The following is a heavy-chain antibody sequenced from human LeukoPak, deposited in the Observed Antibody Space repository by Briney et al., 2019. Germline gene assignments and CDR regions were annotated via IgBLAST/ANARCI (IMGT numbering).Heavy chain of an antibody. V-gene: IGHV3-20*04. J-gene: IGHJ4*02. CDR2: INWNSGST. CDR1: GFTFADYG. CDR3: ARDKDGSGSYYMSGFDY. Sequence: GGSRRLSCAASGFTFADYGMSWVRQAPGKGLEWVSGINWNSGSTGYADSVKGRFTISRDNAKNSLYLQMNSLRAEDTALYYCARDKDGSGSYYMSGFDYWGQGTLVTVSS. D-gene: IGHD3-10*01.